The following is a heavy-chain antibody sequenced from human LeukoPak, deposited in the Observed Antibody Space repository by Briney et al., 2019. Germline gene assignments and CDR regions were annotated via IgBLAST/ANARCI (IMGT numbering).Heavy chain of an antibody. CDR1: GYTFTSYG. CDR3: ARPSAVVGGPLGYMDV. V-gene: IGHV1-18*01. Sequence: ASVKVSFKCSGYTFTSYGISWLRQAPGQGLEWMGWISAYNGNTNYAQKLQGRVTMTTDTSTSTDYMELRSLRSDDTAVYYCARPSAVVGGPLGYMDVWGKGTTVTVSS. J-gene: IGHJ6*03. CDR2: ISAYNGNT. D-gene: IGHD3-10*01.